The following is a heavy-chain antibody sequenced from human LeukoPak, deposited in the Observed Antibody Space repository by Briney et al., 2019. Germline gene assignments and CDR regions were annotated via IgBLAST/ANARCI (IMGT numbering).Heavy chain of an antibody. CDR3: AQPQWELRGLTDH. V-gene: IGHV3-74*01. J-gene: IGHJ4*02. CDR1: GFTFSSYW. Sequence: GGSLRLSCAGSGFTFSSYWMHWVRQAPGKGLVWVSRITNDGSSTTYADSVKGRFTISRDNSKNMLYLQMNSLRAEDTAIYYCAQPQWELRGLTDHWGQGTPVTVSS. CDR2: ITNDGSST. D-gene: IGHD1-26*01.